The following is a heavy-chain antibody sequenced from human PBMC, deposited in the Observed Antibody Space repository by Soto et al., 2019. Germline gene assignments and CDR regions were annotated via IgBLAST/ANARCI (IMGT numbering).Heavy chain of an antibody. CDR2: INHSGST. J-gene: IGHJ2*01. V-gene: IGHV4-34*01. D-gene: IGHD6-13*01. CDR1: GGSFSGYY. Sequence: SETLSLTCAVYGGSFSGYYWSWIRQPPGKGLEWIGEINHSGSTNYNPSLKSRVTISVDTSKNQFSLKLSSVTAADTAVYYCARGYPPVRQQLDEKRTYWYFDLWGRGTLVTVSS. CDR3: ARGYPPVRQQLDEKRTYWYFDL.